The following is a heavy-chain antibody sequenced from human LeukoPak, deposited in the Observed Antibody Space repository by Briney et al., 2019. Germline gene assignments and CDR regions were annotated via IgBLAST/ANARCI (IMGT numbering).Heavy chain of an antibody. CDR2: ISSSSSYI. CDR1: GFTFSSYS. D-gene: IGHD3-22*01. V-gene: IGHV3-21*01. CDR3: ARGARRWTYYYDSSGYLPPIYFDY. J-gene: IGHJ4*02. Sequence: PGGSLRLSCAASGFTFSSYSMNWVRQAPGKGLEWVSSISSSSSYIYYADSVKGRFTISRDNAKNSLYLQMNSLRAEDTAVYYCARGARRWTYYYDSSGYLPPIYFDYWGQGTLVTVSS.